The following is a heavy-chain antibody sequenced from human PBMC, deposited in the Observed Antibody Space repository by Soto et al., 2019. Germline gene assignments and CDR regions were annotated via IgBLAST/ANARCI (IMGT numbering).Heavy chain of an antibody. CDR3: ARQVAHGYYFYGMDV. D-gene: IGHD5-12*01. J-gene: IGHJ6*02. CDR2: IYPGDSDT. Sequence: GESRKISCNGSGYTFNTNWIGWVRQMPGKGLEWMGIIYPGDSDTRYSPSFQGQVTISADKSISTAYLQWSSLKASDTAMYYCARQVAHGYYFYGMDVWGQGTTVTVYS. CDR1: GYTFNTNW. V-gene: IGHV5-51*01.